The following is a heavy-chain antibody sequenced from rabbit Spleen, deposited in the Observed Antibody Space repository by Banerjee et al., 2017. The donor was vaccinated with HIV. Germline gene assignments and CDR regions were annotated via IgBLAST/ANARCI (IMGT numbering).Heavy chain of an antibody. CDR3: ARDFVGVIGWNFYL. J-gene: IGHJ4*01. CDR2: INADTGKP. V-gene: IGHV1S45*01. Sequence: QEQLVESGGGLVQPEGSLKLTYKASGFSFSDKDVMGWVRQAPGKGPEWIACINADTGKPVYATWAKGRFPISITSSTTVTLRMTSLTAADRATYFCARDFVGVIGWNFYLLGPGTLVTVS. D-gene: IGHD1-1*01. CDR1: GFSFSDKDV.